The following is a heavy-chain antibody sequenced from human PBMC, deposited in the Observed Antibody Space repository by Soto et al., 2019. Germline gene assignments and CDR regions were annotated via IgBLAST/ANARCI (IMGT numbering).Heavy chain of an antibody. V-gene: IGHV3-23*01. CDR2: ISGSGGST. CDR3: AKNSEGISYYYFLFDY. CDR1: GFTFSSYA. J-gene: IGHJ4*02. D-gene: IGHD3-10*02. Sequence: GGSLRLSCAASGFTFSSYAMSWVRQAPGKGLEWVSAISGSGGSTYYADSVKGRFTISRDNSKNTLYLQMNSLRAEDTAVYYCAKNSEGISYYYFLFDYWGQGTLVTVSS.